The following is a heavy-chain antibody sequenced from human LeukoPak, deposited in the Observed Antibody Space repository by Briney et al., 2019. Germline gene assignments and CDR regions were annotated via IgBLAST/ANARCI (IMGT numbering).Heavy chain of an antibody. D-gene: IGHD3-22*01. J-gene: IGHJ4*02. CDR3: ARVYYYDSSGYYYETFGVFDC. V-gene: IGHV1-18*01. Sequence: ASVTVSCTASGYTFTSYGISWVRQAPGQGLEWMGWISAYNGNTNYAQKLQGRVTMTTGTSTSTAYMELRSLRSDDTAVYYCARVYYYDSSGYYYETFGVFDCWGQGTLVTVSS. CDR2: ISAYNGNT. CDR1: GYTFTSYG.